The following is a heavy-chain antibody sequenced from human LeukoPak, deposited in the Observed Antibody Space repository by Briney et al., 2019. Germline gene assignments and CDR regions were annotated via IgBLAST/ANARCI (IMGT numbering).Heavy chain of an antibody. D-gene: IGHD6-19*01. CDR1: GYTFTSYY. CDR3: ARDQVPRSNIAVAATSDY. J-gene: IGHJ4*02. V-gene: IGHV1-46*01. CDR2: INPSGGST. Sequence: ASVKVSCKASGYTFTSYYMHWVRQAPGQGLEWMGIINPSGGSTSYAQKFQGRVTMTRDTSTSTVYMELSSLRSEDTAVYCCARDQVPRSNIAVAATSDYWGQGTLVTVSS.